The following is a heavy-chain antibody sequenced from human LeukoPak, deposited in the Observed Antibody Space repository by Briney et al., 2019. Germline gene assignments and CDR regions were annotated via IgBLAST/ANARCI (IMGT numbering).Heavy chain of an antibody. D-gene: IGHD5-18*01. J-gene: IGHJ4*02. CDR3: ARQSTRGMVDTDFDY. Sequence: PGESLRISCKGSGYSLTGYWISWVRPMPGEGPERKWRIDPSDSYTHYGPPLQGHVTISADKSIRTAYLQWSSLKASDTTMYYCARQSTRGMVDTDFDYWGQGNLVTVSS. CDR2: IDPSDSYT. CDR1: GYSLTGYW. V-gene: IGHV5-10-1*01.